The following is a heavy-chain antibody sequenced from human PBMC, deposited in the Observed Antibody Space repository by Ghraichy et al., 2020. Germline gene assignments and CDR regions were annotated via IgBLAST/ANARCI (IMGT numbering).Heavy chain of an antibody. CDR3: AKSESYYYDSSGYYNY. V-gene: IGHV3-23*01. CDR1: GFTFSSYA. CDR2: ISGSGGST. Sequence: GGSLRLSCAASGFTFSSYAMSWVRQAPGKGLEWVSAISGSGGSTYYADSVKGRFTISRDNSKNTLYLQMNSLRAEDTAVYYCAKSESYYYDSSGYYNYWGQGTLVTVSS. J-gene: IGHJ4*02. D-gene: IGHD3-22*01.